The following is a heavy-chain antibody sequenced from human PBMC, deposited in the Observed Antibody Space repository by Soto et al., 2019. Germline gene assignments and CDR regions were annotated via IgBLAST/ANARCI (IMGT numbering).Heavy chain of an antibody. V-gene: IGHV3-33*01. Sequence: QVQLVESGGGVVQPGGSLRLSCATSGFTFSDSGMHWVRQAPGKGLEWVAVIWSDGSDKSYADSVEGRFTISRDNSKNPLDIQMNGLRGVETAVYYCVRSNRFGCSAGWGGGFDYWGQGTLVTVSS. D-gene: IGHD3-16*01. CDR1: GFTFSDSG. CDR3: VRSNRFGCSAGWGGGFDY. CDR2: IWSDGSDK. J-gene: IGHJ4*02.